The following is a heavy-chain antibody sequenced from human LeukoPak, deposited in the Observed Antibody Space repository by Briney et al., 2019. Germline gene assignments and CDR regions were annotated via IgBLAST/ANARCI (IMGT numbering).Heavy chain of an antibody. CDR2: INHSGST. CDR1: GGSFSGYY. J-gene: IGHJ4*02. V-gene: IGHV4-34*01. CDR3: ASFGELSIKY. Sequence: PSETLSLTCAVYGGSFSGYYWSWIRQPPGKGLEWIGEINHSGSTNYNPSLKGRVTISVDTSKNQFSLKLSSVTAADTAVYYCASFGELSIKYWGQGTLVTVSS. D-gene: IGHD3-10*01.